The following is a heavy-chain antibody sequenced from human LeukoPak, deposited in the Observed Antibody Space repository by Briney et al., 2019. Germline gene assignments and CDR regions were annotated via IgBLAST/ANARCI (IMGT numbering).Heavy chain of an antibody. V-gene: IGHV5-51*01. CDR3: ATRPYAGCPNWYDP. CDR1: GHSFTNHW. D-gene: IGHD2-2*01. CDR2: INFGDSET. J-gene: IGHJ5*02. Sequence: GESLKISCKASGHSFTNHWIGWVRQMPGIGLEWVGIINFGDSETLYSPSFQGQVTISLDKSISTTYLQWRSLKASDTATYYCATRPYAGCPNWYDPWGQGTLVTVSS.